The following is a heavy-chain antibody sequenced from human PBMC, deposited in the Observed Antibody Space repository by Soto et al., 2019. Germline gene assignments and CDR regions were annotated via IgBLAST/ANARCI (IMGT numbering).Heavy chain of an antibody. Sequence: ASVKVSCKASGGTFSSYAISWVRQAPGQGLEWMGGIIPIFGTANYAQKFQGRVTITADKSTSTAYMELSSLRSEDTAVYYCARGLSYYDSSGYPFDYWGQGTLVTVSS. J-gene: IGHJ4*02. CDR2: IIPIFGTA. CDR1: GGTFSSYA. CDR3: ARGLSYYDSSGYPFDY. V-gene: IGHV1-69*06. D-gene: IGHD3-22*01.